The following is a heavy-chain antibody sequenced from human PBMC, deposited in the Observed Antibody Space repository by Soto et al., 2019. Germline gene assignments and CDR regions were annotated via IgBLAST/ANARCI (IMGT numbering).Heavy chain of an antibody. CDR3: VGDIR. V-gene: IGHV3-74*03. CDR1: GFTFSSQW. J-gene: IGHJ4*02. Sequence: EVQLVESGGGLVQPGGSLRLSCAASGFTFSSQWMYWVRQSPGKGPVWVSYINSDGSRIAYADSVKGRFTISRDNAKNTLYLQMSRLRVEDTAVYYCVGDIRWGRGTRVTVSS. CDR2: INSDGSRI.